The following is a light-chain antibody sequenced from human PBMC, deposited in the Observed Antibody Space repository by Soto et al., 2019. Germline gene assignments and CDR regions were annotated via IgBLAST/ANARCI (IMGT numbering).Light chain of an antibody. V-gene: IGKV3-11*01. CDR2: DAS. Sequence: EVVLTQSPVTLSLSPGERATLSCRASQSVSSNLAWYQQKPGQAPRLLIYDASNRATGIPARFSGSGSGTDFTLTISSLEPEDFAVYYCQQRSNWLTFGQGTRLEI. CDR1: QSVSSN. J-gene: IGKJ5*01. CDR3: QQRSNWLT.